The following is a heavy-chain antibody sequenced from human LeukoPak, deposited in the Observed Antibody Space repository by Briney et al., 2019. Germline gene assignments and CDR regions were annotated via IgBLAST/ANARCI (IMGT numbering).Heavy chain of an antibody. Sequence: GGSLRLSCAASGFTFSSYGMHWVRQAPGKGLEWVAFIRNDGSNKYYADSVKGRFTISRDNSKNTLYLQMNSLRAEDTAVYYCAKYLTGSSWTFDYWGQATLVAVSS. V-gene: IGHV3-30*02. CDR1: GFTFSSYG. CDR2: IRNDGSNK. D-gene: IGHD6-13*01. CDR3: AKYLTGSSWTFDY. J-gene: IGHJ4*02.